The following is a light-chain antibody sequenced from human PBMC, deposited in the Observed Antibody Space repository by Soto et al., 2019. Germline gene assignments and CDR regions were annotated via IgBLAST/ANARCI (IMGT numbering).Light chain of an antibody. CDR1: QDISNY. CDR2: DAS. V-gene: IGKV1-33*01. CDR3: QQYDNLPIT. Sequence: DIPMTQSPSSLSASVGDRVTITCQASQDISNYLNWYQQKPGKAPKLLIYDASNLETGVPSRFSRSGSGTDFTFTISSLQPEDIAAYYCQQYDNLPITFGPGTKVDIK. J-gene: IGKJ3*01.